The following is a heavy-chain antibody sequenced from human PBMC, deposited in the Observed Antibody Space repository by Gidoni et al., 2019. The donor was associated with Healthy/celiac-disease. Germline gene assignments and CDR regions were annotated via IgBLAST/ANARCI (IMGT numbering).Heavy chain of an antibody. J-gene: IGHJ5*02. V-gene: IGHV3-48*01. CDR2: ISSSSSTI. Sequence: EVQLVESGGGLVQPGGSLRLSCAASGFTFSSYSMNWVRQAPGKGLEWVSYISSSSSTIYYADSVKGRFTISRDNAKNSLYLQMNSLRAEDTAVYYCARDGGSADSWFDPWGQGTLVTVSS. CDR3: ARDGGSADSWFDP. D-gene: IGHD2-15*01. CDR1: GFTFSSYS.